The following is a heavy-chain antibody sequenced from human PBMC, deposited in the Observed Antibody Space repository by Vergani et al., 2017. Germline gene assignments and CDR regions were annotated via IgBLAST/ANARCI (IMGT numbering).Heavy chain of an antibody. J-gene: IGHJ6*03. CDR1: GFTFSSYG. V-gene: IGHV3-30*03. D-gene: IGHD6-13*01. CDR3: GIAAAGTYYYYYMDV. Sequence: QVQLVESGGGVVQPGRSLRLSCAASGFTFSSYGMHWVRQAPGKGLEWVAVISYDGSNKYYADSVKGRFTISRENSKNTLYLQMNSLRAEDTAVYYCGIAAAGTYYYYYMDVWGKGTTVTVSS. CDR2: ISYDGSNK.